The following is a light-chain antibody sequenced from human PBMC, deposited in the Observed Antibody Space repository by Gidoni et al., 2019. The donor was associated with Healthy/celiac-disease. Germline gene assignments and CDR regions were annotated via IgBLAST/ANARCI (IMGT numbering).Light chain of an antibody. V-gene: IGKV1-39*01. CDR1: HSISSY. CDR2: VAS. J-gene: IGKJ4*01. Sequence: IQMPLSPSSLSASVGDRVTITCRASHSISSYLIWYHQKPGKAPKPLIYVASSLQSGVPSRFSGSGSGTDFTLTISSLQPEDFATYYCQQSYSTPRTFGGGTKVEIK. CDR3: QQSYSTPRT.